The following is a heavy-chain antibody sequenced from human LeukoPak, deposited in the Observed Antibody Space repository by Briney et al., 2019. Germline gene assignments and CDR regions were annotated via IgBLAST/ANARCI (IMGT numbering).Heavy chain of an antibody. J-gene: IGHJ6*02. CDR3: ASPLDSINYYYYGMDV. Sequence: SVKVSCKASGGTFSSYAISWVRQAPGQGLEWMGGIIPIFGTANYAQKFQGRVTITADESTSTAYMELSSLRSEDTAMYYCASPLDSINYYYYGMDVWGQGTTVTVSS. CDR2: IIPIFGTA. V-gene: IGHV1-69*01. D-gene: IGHD3-22*01. CDR1: GGTFSSYA.